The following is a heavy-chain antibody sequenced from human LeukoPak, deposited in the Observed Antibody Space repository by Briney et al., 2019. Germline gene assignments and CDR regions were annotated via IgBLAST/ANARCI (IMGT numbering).Heavy chain of an antibody. D-gene: IGHD3-22*01. J-gene: IGHJ5*02. CDR3: AGTMIVGYLGLFDP. CDR1: GYTFTGYY. V-gene: IGHV1-2*02. CDR2: INPNSGVT. Sequence: ASVKVSXKASGYTFTGYYMHWVRQAPGQGLEWMGWINPNSGVTNYAQRFQGRVTMTRDTSISTAYMELSRLRSDDTAVYYCAGTMIVGYLGLFDPWGRGTLVTVSS.